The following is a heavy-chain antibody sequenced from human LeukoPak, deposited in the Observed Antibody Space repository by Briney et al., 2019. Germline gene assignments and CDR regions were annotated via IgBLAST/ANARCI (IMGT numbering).Heavy chain of an antibody. D-gene: IGHD2-21*01. J-gene: IGHJ3*02. V-gene: IGHV3-21*01. Sequence: GGSLRLSCAASGFTFSSYSMNWVRQAPGKGLEWVSSISSSSSYIYYADSVKGRFTISRDNAKNSLYLQMNSLRAEDTAVYYCARDRGLAYCGGDCRHDAFDIWGQGTMVTVSS. CDR2: ISSSSSYI. CDR3: ARDRGLAYCGGDCRHDAFDI. CDR1: GFTFSSYS.